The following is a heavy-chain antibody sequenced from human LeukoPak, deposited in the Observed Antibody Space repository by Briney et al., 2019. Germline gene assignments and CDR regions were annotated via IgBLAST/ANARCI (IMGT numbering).Heavy chain of an antibody. D-gene: IGHD3/OR15-3a*01. CDR1: GYSFTSHW. V-gene: IGHV5-51*03. CDR2: IYPGDSDT. Sequence: PGESLKIPCKASGYSFTSHWIAWVRQMPGKGLEWMGIIYPGDSDTKYSPSFQGQVTISADKSIFTAFLQWSSLKASDTAIYYCARQDDFWTGLNYWGQGTLVTVSS. CDR3: ARQDDFWTGLNY. J-gene: IGHJ4*02.